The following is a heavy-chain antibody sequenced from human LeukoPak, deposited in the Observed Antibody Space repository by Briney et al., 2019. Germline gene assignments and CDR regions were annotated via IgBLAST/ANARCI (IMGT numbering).Heavy chain of an antibody. Sequence: ASVKVSCKASGGTFSSYAISWVRQAPGQGLEWMGGIIPIFGTANYAQKFQGRVTITADESTSTAHMELSSLRSEDTAVYYCARESTGVVLSHFDYWGQGTLVTVSS. J-gene: IGHJ4*02. CDR1: GGTFSSYA. CDR3: ARESTGVVLSHFDY. D-gene: IGHD3-3*01. CDR2: IIPIFGTA. V-gene: IGHV1-69*13.